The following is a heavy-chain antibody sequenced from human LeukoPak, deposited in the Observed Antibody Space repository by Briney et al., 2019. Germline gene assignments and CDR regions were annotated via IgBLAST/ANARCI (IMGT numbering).Heavy chain of an antibody. CDR3: AGHRRLADFDY. D-gene: IGHD3-9*01. CDR1: GGSISSYY. J-gene: IGHJ4*02. CDR2: IYNSGST. Sequence: SSETLSLTCTVSGGSISSYYWSWIRQPPGKGLEWIGYIYNSGSTNNPSLKGRVTISEDTSKSQFSLKLSSVTAADTAVYYCAGHRRLADFDYWGQGTLVTVSS. V-gene: IGHV4-59*08.